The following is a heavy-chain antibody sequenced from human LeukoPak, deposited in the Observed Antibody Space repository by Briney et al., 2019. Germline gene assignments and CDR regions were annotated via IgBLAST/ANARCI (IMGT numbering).Heavy chain of an antibody. CDR3: ARHGENSLYRFDY. J-gene: IGHJ4*02. CDR2: FYYSGST. CDR1: GGSISSYF. D-gene: IGHD3-10*01. Sequence: SETLSLTCTVSGGSISSYFWSWIRQPPGKGLEWIGYFYYSGSTSYNPSLKSRGTISVDTSKNQFSLKLRSVTAADTAVYYCARHGENSLYRFDYWGQGTLLTVSS. V-gene: IGHV4-59*08.